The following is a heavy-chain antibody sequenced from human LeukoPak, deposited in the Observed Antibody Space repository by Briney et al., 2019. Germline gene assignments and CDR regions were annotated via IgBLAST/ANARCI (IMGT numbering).Heavy chain of an antibody. J-gene: IGHJ4*02. CDR2: IYYSGST. CDR3: ASPIYCSSTSCPWFL. D-gene: IGHD2-2*01. V-gene: IGHV4-59*08. Sequence: SETLSLTCSVSGGSISSNYWSWFRQPPGKGLEWIGYIYYSGSTTYNPSLKSRVTISVDTSKTQFSLKLTSVTAADTAVYYCASPIYCSSTSCPWFLWGQGTLVTVSS. CDR1: GGSISSNY.